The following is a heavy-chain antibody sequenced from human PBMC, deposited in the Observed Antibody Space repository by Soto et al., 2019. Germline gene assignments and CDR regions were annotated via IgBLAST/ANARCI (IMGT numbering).Heavy chain of an antibody. CDR3: ATHERSAYSSGWYSLEY. CDR2: INPSGGST. J-gene: IGHJ4*02. Sequence: ASVKVSCKASGYTFTSYYMHWVRQAPGQGLEWMGIINPSGGSTSYAQKFQGRVTMTRDTSTSTVYMELSSLRSEDTAVYYCATHERSAYSSGWYSLEYWGQGTLVTVSS. D-gene: IGHD6-19*01. V-gene: IGHV1-46*01. CDR1: GYTFTSYY.